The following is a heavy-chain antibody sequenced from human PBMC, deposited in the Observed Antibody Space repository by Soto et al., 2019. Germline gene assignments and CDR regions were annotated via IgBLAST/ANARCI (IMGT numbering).Heavy chain of an antibody. V-gene: IGHV3-72*01. CDR2: IRKKAYSYTT. J-gene: IGHJ4*02. D-gene: IGHD3-10*01. CDR1: GFTFSDHY. CDR3: TSSWGDHRYFDT. Sequence: EVQLVESGGGLVQPGGSLRLSCSASGFTFSDHYMDWVRQAPGKGLEWVGRIRKKAYSYTTEYAASVKDRFTISRDDSRSSVYLQMNSLKIEVTAVYYCTSSWGDHRYFDTWGQGTLVTVSS.